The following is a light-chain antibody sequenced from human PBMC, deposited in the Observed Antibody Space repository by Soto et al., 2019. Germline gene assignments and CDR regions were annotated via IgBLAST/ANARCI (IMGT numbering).Light chain of an antibody. CDR2: EVS. V-gene: IGLV2-23*02. J-gene: IGLJ1*01. Sequence: QSVLTHPASVSGSPGQSITISSTGNSIEVGSYNLVSWYQQHPGKAPKLMIYEVSKRPSGVSNRFSGSKSGNTASLTISGLQAEEEADYYCCSYAGSSTYVFGTGTKVTVL. CDR1: SIEVGSYNL. CDR3: CSYAGSSTYV.